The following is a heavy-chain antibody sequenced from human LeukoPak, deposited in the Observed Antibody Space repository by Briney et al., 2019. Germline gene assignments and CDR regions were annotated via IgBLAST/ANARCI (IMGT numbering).Heavy chain of an antibody. CDR2: ISSSGSTI. CDR3: ARWWGWFRDY. D-gene: IGHD2-15*01. Sequence: GGSLRLSCAASGFTFSSYEMNWVRQAPGKGLEWVSYISSSGSTIYYADSVKGRFTISRDNAKNSLYLQMNSLRAEDTAVYYCARWWGWFRDYWGQGTLVTVSS. J-gene: IGHJ4*02. CDR1: GFTFSSYE. V-gene: IGHV3-48*03.